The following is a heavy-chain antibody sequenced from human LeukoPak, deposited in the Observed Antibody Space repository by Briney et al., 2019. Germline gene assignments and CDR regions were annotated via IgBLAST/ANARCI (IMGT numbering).Heavy chain of an antibody. V-gene: IGHV4-30-2*01. Sequence: SQTLSLTCAVSGGSISSGGYSWSWIRQPPGKGPEWIGYIYHSGSTYYNPSLKSRVTISVDRSKNQFSLKLSSVTAVDTAVYYCARAGDSSGYFDYWGQGTLVTVSS. CDR2: IYHSGST. J-gene: IGHJ4*02. CDR1: GGSISSGGYS. CDR3: ARAGDSSGYFDY. D-gene: IGHD3-22*01.